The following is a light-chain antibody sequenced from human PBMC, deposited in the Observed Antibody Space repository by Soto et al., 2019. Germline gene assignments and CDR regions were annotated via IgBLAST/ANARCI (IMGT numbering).Light chain of an antibody. CDR3: CSYAGSYTFV. Sequence: QSVLTQPRSVSGSPGQSVTISCTGTSSDVGVYNYVSWYQQYPGKAPKIMIYDVSKRPSGVPDRFSGSKSDNTASLTISGLQAEDEDDYYCCSYAGSYTFVFGIGTKV. V-gene: IGLV2-11*01. CDR1: SSDVGVYNY. CDR2: DVS. J-gene: IGLJ1*01.